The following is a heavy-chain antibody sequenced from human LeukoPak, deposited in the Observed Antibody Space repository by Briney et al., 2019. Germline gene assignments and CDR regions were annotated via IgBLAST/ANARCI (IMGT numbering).Heavy chain of an antibody. Sequence: SETLSLTCTVSGGSISSSSYYWGWIRQPPGKGLEWIGSTYYSGSTYYNPSLKSRVTISVDTSKNQFSLKLSSVTAADTAVYYCARVAVGATAPFDYWGQGSLVTVSS. J-gene: IGHJ4*02. D-gene: IGHD1-26*01. V-gene: IGHV4-39*07. CDR1: GGSISSSSYY. CDR3: ARVAVGATAPFDY. CDR2: TYYSGST.